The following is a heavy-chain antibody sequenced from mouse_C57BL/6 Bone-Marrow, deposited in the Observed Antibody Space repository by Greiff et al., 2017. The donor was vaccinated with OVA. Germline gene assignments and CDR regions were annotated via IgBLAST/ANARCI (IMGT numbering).Heavy chain of an antibody. Sequence: QVQLKQPGAELVRPGSSVKLSCKASGYTFTSYWMHWVKQRPIQGLEWIGNIDPSDSETHYNQKFKDKATLTVDKSSSTAYMQLSSLTSEDSAVYYCARDYDGLAYWGQGTLVTVSA. V-gene: IGHV1-52*01. CDR1: GYTFTSYW. CDR3: ARDYDGLAY. CDR2: IDPSDSET. D-gene: IGHD2-4*01. J-gene: IGHJ3*01.